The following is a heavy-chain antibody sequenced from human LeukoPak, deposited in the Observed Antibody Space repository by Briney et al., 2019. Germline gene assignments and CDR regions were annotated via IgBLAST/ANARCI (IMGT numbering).Heavy chain of an antibody. CDR1: GGTFSSYA. CDR3: AGAGYNYYPPDY. D-gene: IGHD5-24*01. Sequence: ASVKVSCKASGGTFSSYAISWVRQAPGQGLEWMGIINPSGGSTSYAQKFQGRVTMTRDTSTSTVYMELSSLRSEDTAVYYCAGAGYNYYPPDYWGQGTLVTVSS. CDR2: INPSGGST. V-gene: IGHV1-46*01. J-gene: IGHJ4*02.